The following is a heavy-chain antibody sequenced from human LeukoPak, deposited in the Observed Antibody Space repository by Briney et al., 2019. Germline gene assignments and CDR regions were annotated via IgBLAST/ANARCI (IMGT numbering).Heavy chain of an antibody. CDR3: ARLCGNYQNYFDY. D-gene: IGHD1-26*01. V-gene: IGHV4-59*12. CDR2: IYYSDST. J-gene: IGHJ4*02. CDR1: GGSISSYY. Sequence: PSETLSLTCTVSGGSISSYYWSWIRQPPGKGLECIGYIYYSDSTFYNPSLKSRVTISVDTSKNQFSLKLRSVTAADTAVYYCARLCGNYQNYFDYWGQGTLVTVSS.